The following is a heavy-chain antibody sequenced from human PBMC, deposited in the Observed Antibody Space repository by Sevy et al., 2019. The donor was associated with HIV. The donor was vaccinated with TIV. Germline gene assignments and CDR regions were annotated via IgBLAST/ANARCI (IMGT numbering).Heavy chain of an antibody. V-gene: IGHV3-48*03. Sequence: GGSLRLSCAASGFIFSSYEMNWVRQAPGKGLEWISYISNSGSALYYSDSVKGRFTISRDNAKNSLYLQMNSLRAEDTAVYYCARGQNYYGSGSYYNGQFDYWGQGTLVTVSS. D-gene: IGHD3-10*01. CDR2: ISNSGSAL. CDR3: ARGQNYYGSGSYYNGQFDY. J-gene: IGHJ4*02. CDR1: GFIFSSYE.